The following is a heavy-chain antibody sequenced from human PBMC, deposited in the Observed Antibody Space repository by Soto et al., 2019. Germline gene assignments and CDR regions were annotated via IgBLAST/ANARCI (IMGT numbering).Heavy chain of an antibody. Sequence: EVQLLESGGGLAQPGGSLRLSCAASGFTFSIYGMSWVRQAPGKGLAWVAAIDGSGDTTYADSVKGRFTITRVHSKFRLNLQITGLRVDDTALYYCAIGANFGVIFSPFDYWGQGTLVTVSS. CDR2: IDGSGDTT. V-gene: IGHV3-23*01. CDR1: GFTFSIYG. D-gene: IGHD3-3*01. CDR3: AIGANFGVIFSPFDY. J-gene: IGHJ4*02.